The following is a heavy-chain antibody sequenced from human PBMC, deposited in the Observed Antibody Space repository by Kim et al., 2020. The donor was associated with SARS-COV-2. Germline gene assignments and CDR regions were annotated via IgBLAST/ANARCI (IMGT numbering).Heavy chain of an antibody. Sequence: LKSRVTISVDTPKNQFSLKLSSVTAADTAVYYCARRLTYYYGSGSPRFDPWGQGTLVTVSS. J-gene: IGHJ5*02. D-gene: IGHD3-10*01. V-gene: IGHV4-59*08. CDR3: ARRLTYYYGSGSPRFDP.